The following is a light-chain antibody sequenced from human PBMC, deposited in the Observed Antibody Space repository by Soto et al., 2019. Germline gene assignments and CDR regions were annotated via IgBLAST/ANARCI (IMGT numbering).Light chain of an antibody. CDR1: SSDVGAYNY. Sequence: QSVPAQPASVSGSPGQSITISCTGTSSDVGAYNYVSWYQQHPGKAPKLMIYEVSNRPSGVSNRFSGSKSGNTASLTIFGLQAEDEADYYCSSYTSSSSYVFGTGTKVTVL. J-gene: IGLJ1*01. CDR2: EVS. V-gene: IGLV2-14*01. CDR3: SSYTSSSSYV.